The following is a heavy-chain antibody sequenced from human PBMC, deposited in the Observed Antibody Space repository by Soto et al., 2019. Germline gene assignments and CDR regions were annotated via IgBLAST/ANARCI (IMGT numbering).Heavy chain of an antibody. CDR1: GFTFSSYG. D-gene: IGHD2-8*01. CDR2: ISYDGSNK. Sequence: QVQLVESGGGVVQPGRSLRLSCAASGFTFSSYGMHWVRQAPGKGLEWVAVISYDGSNKYYADSVKGRFTISRDNSKNTLYLQMNSLRAEDTAVYYCAKANGVVLMVYAYWGQGTLVTVSS. J-gene: IGHJ4*02. CDR3: AKANGVVLMVYAY. V-gene: IGHV3-30*18.